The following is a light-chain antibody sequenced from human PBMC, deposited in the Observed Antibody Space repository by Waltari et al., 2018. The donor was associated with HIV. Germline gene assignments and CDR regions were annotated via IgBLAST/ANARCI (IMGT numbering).Light chain of an antibody. CDR2: AAS. J-gene: IGKJ1*01. Sequence: DIQVTQSPSSLSASVGDRVHITCRASQIIGNDLNWYQQKPGRAPNLLIYAASTLQTGVPSRFSGSCSGTDFTLTISSLKPEDFATYYCQQSYSTPRMFGQGTKVEIK. CDR3: QQSYSTPRM. CDR1: QIIGND. V-gene: IGKV1-39*01.